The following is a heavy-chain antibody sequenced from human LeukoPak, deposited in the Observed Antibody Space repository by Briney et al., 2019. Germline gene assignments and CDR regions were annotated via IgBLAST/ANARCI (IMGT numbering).Heavy chain of an antibody. CDR2: TKQDRSEK. V-gene: IGHV3-7*01. CDR3: ASGYGSGSYYVGGPTCFDY. Sequence: GGSLRLSCAASGFTFSSYWMSWVRQAPGGARVEVTNTKQDRSEKYYMHSVKGRFTISRDNTKTSLYMQMNSLRAEDTAVYYWASGYGSGSYYVGGPTCFDYWGQGTLVTVSS. D-gene: IGHD3-10*01. J-gene: IGHJ4*02. CDR1: GFTFSSYW.